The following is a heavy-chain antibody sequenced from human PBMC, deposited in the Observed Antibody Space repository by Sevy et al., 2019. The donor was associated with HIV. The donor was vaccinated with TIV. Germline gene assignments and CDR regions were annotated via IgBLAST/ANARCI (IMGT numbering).Heavy chain of an antibody. CDR1: GFSFSSFA. CDR3: AKDLRRVAGTGMDF. J-gene: IGHJ4*02. Sequence: GGSLRLSCLTSGFSFSSFALHWVRQPPGKGLEWVAMVSYDGDETYYADSVKGRFTVSRDISTNSVSLEMNSLRDEDTAVYYCAKDLRRVAGTGMDFWGQGTLVTVSS. V-gene: IGHV3-30*18. D-gene: IGHD1-1*01. CDR2: VSYDGDET.